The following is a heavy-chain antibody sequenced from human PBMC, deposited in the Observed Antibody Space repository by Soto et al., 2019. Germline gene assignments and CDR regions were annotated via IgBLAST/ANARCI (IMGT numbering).Heavy chain of an antibody. D-gene: IGHD1-26*01. J-gene: IGHJ4*02. V-gene: IGHV3-30*18. CDR3: AKDLVGATEVASY. CDR2: ISYDGSNK. Sequence: QVQLVESGGGVVQPGRSLRLSCAASGFTFSSYGMHWVRQAPGKGLEWVAVISYDGSNKYYADSVKGRFTISRDNSKNTLYLQMNSLRAEDTAAYYCAKDLVGATEVASYWGQGTLVTVSS. CDR1: GFTFSSYG.